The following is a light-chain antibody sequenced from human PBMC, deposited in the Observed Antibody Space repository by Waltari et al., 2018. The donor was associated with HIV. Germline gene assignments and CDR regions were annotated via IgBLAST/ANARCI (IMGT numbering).Light chain of an antibody. CDR1: TSNLGNNY. CDR2: DNS. J-gene: IGLJ1*01. V-gene: IGLV1-51*01. CDR3: GTWDSSLSAVV. Sequence: QSVFTQPPSVSAPPGQKVTISGSGSTSNLGNNYVSWYQRLPGTAPKLLIYDNSERPSGIPDRFSGSKSGTSATLGITGLQTGDEADYYCGTWDSSLSAVVFGTGTKVTVL.